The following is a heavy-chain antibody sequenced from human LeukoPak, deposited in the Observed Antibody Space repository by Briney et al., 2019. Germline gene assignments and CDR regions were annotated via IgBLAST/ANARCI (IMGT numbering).Heavy chain of an antibody. CDR1: GSSINSGDFY. V-gene: IGHV4-30-4*01. Sequence: SETLSLTCTVSGSSINSGDFYWSWIRQPPGEGLEWIGHIFHSGITYNNPSLKSRVTMSVDASKNQFSLTLSSVTAADTAVYYCAKRVAAAGIFDYWGQGTLVTVSS. CDR2: IFHSGIT. J-gene: IGHJ4*02. D-gene: IGHD6-13*01. CDR3: AKRVAAAGIFDY.